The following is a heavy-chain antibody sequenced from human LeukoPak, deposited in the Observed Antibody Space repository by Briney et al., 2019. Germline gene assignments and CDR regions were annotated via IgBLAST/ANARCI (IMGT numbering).Heavy chain of an antibody. CDR2: ISWNSGSI. CDR1: GFTFDDYA. J-gene: IGHJ4*02. CDR3: AKARGYSYGSIDY. D-gene: IGHD5-18*01. Sequence: PGRSLRLSCAAPGFTFDDYAMHWVRQAPGKGLEWVSGISWNSGSIGYADSVKGRFTISRDNAKNSLYLQMNSLRAEDTALYYCAKARGYSYGSIDYWGQGTLVTVSS. V-gene: IGHV3-9*01.